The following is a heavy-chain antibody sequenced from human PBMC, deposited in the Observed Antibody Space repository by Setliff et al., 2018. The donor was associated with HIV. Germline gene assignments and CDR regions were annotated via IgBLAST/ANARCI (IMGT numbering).Heavy chain of an antibody. V-gene: IGHV4-59*01. CDR1: GGSISGYY. D-gene: IGHD2-2*02. CDR3: ASHDPYTIYWTAAAFDI. J-gene: IGHJ3*02. CDR2: ITYSGST. Sequence: PSETLSLTCTVSGGSISGYYWSWIRQPPGKGLEWIGYITYSGSTKYKPSLKSRVTISIDTSKNQFSLKLNSVTPADAAVYYCASHDPYTIYWTAAAFDIWGQGTMVTVSS.